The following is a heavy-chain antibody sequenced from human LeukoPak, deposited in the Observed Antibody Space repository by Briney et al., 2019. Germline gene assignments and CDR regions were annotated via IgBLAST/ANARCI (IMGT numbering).Heavy chain of an antibody. D-gene: IGHD5-12*01. CDR3: AKTRSKGGYSGYDSPYYFDY. CDR1: GFPFSSYA. Sequence: PGESLKISCAASGFPFSSYAMSWVRQAPGKGLEWVPAISGSGGSTYYADSVKGRFTISRDNSKNTLYLQMNSLRAEDTAVYYCAKTRSKGGYSGYDSPYYFDYWGQGTLVTVSS. J-gene: IGHJ4*02. V-gene: IGHV3-23*01. CDR2: ISGSGGST.